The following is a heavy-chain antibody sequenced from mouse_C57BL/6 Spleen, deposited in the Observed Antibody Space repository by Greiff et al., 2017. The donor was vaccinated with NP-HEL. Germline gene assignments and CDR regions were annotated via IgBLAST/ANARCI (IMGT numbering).Heavy chain of an antibody. Sequence: QVQLQQSGPELVKPGASVKISCKASGYAFSSSWMNWVKQRPGKGLEWIGRIYPGDGDTNYNGKFKGKATLTADKSSSTAYMQLSSLTSEDSAVYFCARKMGSNYGFAYWGQGTLVTVSA. J-gene: IGHJ3*01. D-gene: IGHD2-5*01. CDR1: GYAFSSSW. V-gene: IGHV1-82*01. CDR3: ARKMGSNYGFAY. CDR2: IYPGDGDT.